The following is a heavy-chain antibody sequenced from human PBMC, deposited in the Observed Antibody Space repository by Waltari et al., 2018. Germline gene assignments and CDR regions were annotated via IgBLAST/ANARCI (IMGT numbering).Heavy chain of an antibody. D-gene: IGHD1-7*01. CDR2: INHSGSN. Sequence: QVQLQQWGAGLLKPSETLSLTCAVYGGSFSGYYWSWIRQPPGKGLEWIGEINHSGSNNYNPSLKSRVTISVDTSKNQFSLKLSSVTAADTAVYYCARGLNYAAGSFDYWGQGTLVTVSS. CDR3: ARGLNYAAGSFDY. V-gene: IGHV4-34*01. J-gene: IGHJ4*02. CDR1: GGSFSGYY.